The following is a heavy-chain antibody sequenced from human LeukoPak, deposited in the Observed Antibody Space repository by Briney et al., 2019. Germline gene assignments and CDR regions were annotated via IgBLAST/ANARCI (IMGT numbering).Heavy chain of an antibody. CDR3: ARGLPSSGYFD. Sequence: GESLKISCKASGYIFTGYWIGWVRQMPGKSLEWMGTMYPSDSDTRYSPSVEGHVTISTDKSGSVAFLEWTSLKTSDSAIYYCARGLPSSGYFDGGQGTLITVSS. J-gene: IGHJ4*02. CDR1: GYIFTGYW. V-gene: IGHV5-51*01. CDR2: MYPSDSDT. D-gene: IGHD6-19*01.